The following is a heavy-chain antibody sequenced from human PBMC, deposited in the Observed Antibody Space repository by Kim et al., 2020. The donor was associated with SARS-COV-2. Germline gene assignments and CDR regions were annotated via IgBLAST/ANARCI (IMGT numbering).Heavy chain of an antibody. V-gene: IGHV3-53*01. Sequence: GDTWKGRFTISRDNSKNTLYRQMHSLRAEDTAVYYCARDRYYDSWGWFDPWGQGTLVTVSS. J-gene: IGHJ5*02. D-gene: IGHD3-3*01. CDR3: ARDRYYDSWGWFDP.